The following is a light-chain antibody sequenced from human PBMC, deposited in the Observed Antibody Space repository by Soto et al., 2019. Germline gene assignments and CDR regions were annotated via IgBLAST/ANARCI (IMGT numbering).Light chain of an antibody. CDR1: QYIGDF. V-gene: IGKV1-39*01. CDR2: GAS. J-gene: IGKJ1*01. Sequence: DIQMTQSPSSLSPSVGDRVTITCRASQYIGDFLNWYQQTPGKPPKLLIFGASNLHIGVPSRFRGSGSGTEFTLTISNLIREDFETYYCQQSYFILGTFGRGTKVDIK. CDR3: QQSYFILGT.